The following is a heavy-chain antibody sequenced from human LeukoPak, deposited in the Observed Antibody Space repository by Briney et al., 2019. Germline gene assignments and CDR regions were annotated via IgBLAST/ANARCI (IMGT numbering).Heavy chain of an antibody. D-gene: IGHD3-3*01. J-gene: IGHJ4*02. CDR3: AREGSGYYMFGY. Sequence: PSETLSLTCTVSGGPISSGDYYWSWIRQPPGKGLEWIGYSYHSGSTYYNPSLKSRVTISVDRSKNQFSLKLSSVTAADTAVYYCAREGSGYYMFGYWGQGTLVTVSS. CDR1: GGPISSGDYY. V-gene: IGHV4-30-2*01. CDR2: SYHSGST.